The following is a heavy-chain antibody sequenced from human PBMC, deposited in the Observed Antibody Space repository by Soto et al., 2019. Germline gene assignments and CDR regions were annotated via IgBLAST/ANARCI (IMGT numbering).Heavy chain of an antibody. CDR3: TRDPTYFYDSSGYNDY. CDR1: GFTFSSYW. V-gene: IGHV3-74*01. D-gene: IGHD3-22*01. J-gene: IGHJ4*02. Sequence: EVQLVESGGGLVQPGGSLRLSCAASGFTFSSYWMHWVRQAPGKGLVWVSRINSDGSSTSYVDSVKCRFTISRDNAKNTLYLKMNSLRTVDTALYYCTRDPTYFYDSSGYNDYWGQGTLVTVSS. CDR2: INSDGSST.